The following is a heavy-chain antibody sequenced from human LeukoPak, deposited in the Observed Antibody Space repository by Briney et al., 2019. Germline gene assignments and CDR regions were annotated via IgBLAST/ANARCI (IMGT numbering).Heavy chain of an antibody. Sequence: GGSLRLSCAASGFTFSSYWMHWVRQAPGKGLVWVSRINSDGSSTGYADSVKGRFTISRDNAKNTLYLQMNSLRAEDTAVYYCARDLYSSSWYVSFWFDPWGQGTLVTVSS. J-gene: IGHJ5*02. V-gene: IGHV3-74*01. CDR1: GFTFSSYW. D-gene: IGHD6-13*01. CDR2: INSDGSST. CDR3: ARDLYSSSWYVSFWFDP.